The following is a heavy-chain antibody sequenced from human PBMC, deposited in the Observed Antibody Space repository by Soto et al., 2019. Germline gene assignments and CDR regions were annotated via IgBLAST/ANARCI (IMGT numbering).Heavy chain of an antibody. V-gene: IGHV4-30-2*01. D-gene: IGHD2-15*01. Sequence: PSETLSLTCAVSGGSISSGGYSWSWIRQPPGKGLEWIGYIYHSGSTYYNPSLKSRVTISVDRSKNQFSLKLSSVTAADTAVYYWARGQGGSAQNWGQGTLGTGSS. CDR2: IYHSGST. CDR3: ARGQGGSAQN. J-gene: IGHJ4*01. CDR1: GGSISSGGYS.